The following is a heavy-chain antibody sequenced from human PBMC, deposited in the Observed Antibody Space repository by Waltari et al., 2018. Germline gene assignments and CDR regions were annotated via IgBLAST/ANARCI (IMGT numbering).Heavy chain of an antibody. CDR1: GFTFSIYA. CDR2: ISWNSGNI. Sequence: EVQLLESGGGLVQPGGSLRLSCAASGFTFSIYAMTWVRQAPGKGLEWVSGISWNSGNIGDADSVKGRFTISRDNAKNTLYLQMNSLRTGDTALYYCAKGHSGSDGLDSWGQGTLVTVSP. V-gene: IGHV3-9*01. J-gene: IGHJ4*02. CDR3: AKGHSGSDGLDS. D-gene: IGHD1-26*01.